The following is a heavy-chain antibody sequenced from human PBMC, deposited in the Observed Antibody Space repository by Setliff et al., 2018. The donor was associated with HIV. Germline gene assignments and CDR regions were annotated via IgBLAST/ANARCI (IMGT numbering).Heavy chain of an antibody. CDR3: ARVGDFYDGSGHYSVLDAFDM. CDR2: INHGGDT. D-gene: IGHD3-22*01. V-gene: IGHV4-34*01. Sequence: KTSETLSLTCAVYGGSFSGYFWTWIRQPPQKRLEWIGEINHGGDTNYNPSLKSRVTISVDTSKNQFSLKLSSVTAADTAVYYCARVGDFYDGSGHYSVLDAFDMWGQGTKVTV. CDR1: GGSFSGYF. J-gene: IGHJ3*02.